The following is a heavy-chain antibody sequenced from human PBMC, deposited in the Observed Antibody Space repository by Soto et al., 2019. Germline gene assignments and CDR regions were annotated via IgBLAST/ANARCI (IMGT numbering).Heavy chain of an antibody. D-gene: IGHD2-15*01. V-gene: IGHV5-51*01. J-gene: IGHJ6*04. CDR1: GYSFTSYW. Sequence: ESLKISCKGSGYSFTSYWIGWVRQMPGKGLEWMGIIYPGDSDTRYSPSFQGQVTISADKSISTAYLQWSSLKASDTAIYYCASQGYCSGGSCYSDHYYGMDVWGKGTPVTVSS. CDR3: ASQGYCSGGSCYSDHYYGMDV. CDR2: IYPGDSDT.